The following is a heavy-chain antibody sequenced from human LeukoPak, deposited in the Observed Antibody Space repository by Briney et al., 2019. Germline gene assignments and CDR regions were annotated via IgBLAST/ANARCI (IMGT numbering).Heavy chain of an antibody. D-gene: IGHD5-18*01. Sequence: GGSLRLSCGASGFTFSNYAMSWVRQAPGKGLEWVSSISSSSSYIYYADSVKGRFTISRDNAKNSLYLQMNSLRAEDTAVYYCARDPGGYSYALDAFDIWGQGTMVTVSS. J-gene: IGHJ3*02. CDR1: GFTFSNYA. CDR2: ISSSSSYI. V-gene: IGHV3-21*01. CDR3: ARDPGGYSYALDAFDI.